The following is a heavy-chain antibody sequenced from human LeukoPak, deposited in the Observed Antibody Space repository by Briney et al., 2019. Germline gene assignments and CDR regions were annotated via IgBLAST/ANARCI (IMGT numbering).Heavy chain of an antibody. J-gene: IGHJ5*02. CDR1: GFTFSSYG. Sequence: GGSLRLSCAASGFTFSSYGMNWVRQAPGKGLEWVSSITSSSSYIYYADSVKGRFTISRDNAKDSLYLQMNSLRAEDTAVYYCAKCSGGNCYHSDDHWGQGTLVTVSP. V-gene: IGHV3-21*01. CDR3: AKCSGGNCYHSDDH. D-gene: IGHD2-15*01. CDR2: ITSSSSYI.